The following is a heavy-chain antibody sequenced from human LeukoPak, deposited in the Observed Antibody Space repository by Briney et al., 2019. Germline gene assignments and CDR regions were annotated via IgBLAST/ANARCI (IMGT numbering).Heavy chain of an antibody. Sequence: ASVKVSCKASGYTFTGYYMHWVRQAPGQGLEWMGWINPNSGGTNYARKFQGRVTMTRDTSISTAYMELSRLRSDDTAVYYCARDQFMVRGVPPGYWGQGTLVTVSS. D-gene: IGHD3-10*01. CDR1: GYTFTGYY. V-gene: IGHV1-2*02. CDR2: INPNSGGT. J-gene: IGHJ4*02. CDR3: ARDQFMVRGVPPGY.